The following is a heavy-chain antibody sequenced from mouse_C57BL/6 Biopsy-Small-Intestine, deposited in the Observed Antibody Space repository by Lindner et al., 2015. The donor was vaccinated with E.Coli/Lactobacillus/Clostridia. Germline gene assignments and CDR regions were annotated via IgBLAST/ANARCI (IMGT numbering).Heavy chain of an antibody. Sequence: VQLQESGPELVKPGASVKISCKASGYAFSSSWMNWVKQRPGKGLEWIGRIYPGDGDTNYNGNFKGKATLTADESSNTAYMQLSSLTSEDSAVYFCAYYDYVFYAMDCWGQGTSVTVSS. J-gene: IGHJ4*01. CDR2: IYPGDGDT. D-gene: IGHD2-4*01. CDR3: AYYDYVFYAMDC. CDR1: GYAFSSSW. V-gene: IGHV1-82*01.